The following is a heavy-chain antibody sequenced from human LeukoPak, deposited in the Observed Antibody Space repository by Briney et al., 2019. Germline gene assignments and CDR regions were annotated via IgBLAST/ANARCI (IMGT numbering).Heavy chain of an antibody. CDR2: IYYSGST. D-gene: IGHD3-22*01. J-gene: IGHJ4*02. V-gene: IGHV4-59*05. CDR3: ARGYYYDSSGYYLFDY. CDR1: GGSISSYY. Sequence: SETLSLTCTVSGGSISSYYWTWFRQPPGKGLEWIGSIYYSGSTYYNPSLKSRVTISVDTSKNQFSLKLSSVTAADTAVYYCARGYYYDSSGYYLFDYWGQGTLVTVSS.